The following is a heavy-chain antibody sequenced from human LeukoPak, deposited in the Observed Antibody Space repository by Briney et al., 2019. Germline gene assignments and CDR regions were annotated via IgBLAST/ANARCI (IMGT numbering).Heavy chain of an antibody. CDR3: ARGTGRGYSYGYYGAFDI. J-gene: IGHJ3*02. Sequence: GGSLRLSCAASGFTLSDYWMHWVRQATGKGLVWVSRINSDGSRIFYADSVKGRFTISRDNAKNSLYLQMNSLRAEDTAVYYCARGTGRGYSYGYYGAFDIWGQGTMVTVSS. CDR2: INSDGSRI. CDR1: GFTLSDYW. D-gene: IGHD5-18*01. V-gene: IGHV3-74*01.